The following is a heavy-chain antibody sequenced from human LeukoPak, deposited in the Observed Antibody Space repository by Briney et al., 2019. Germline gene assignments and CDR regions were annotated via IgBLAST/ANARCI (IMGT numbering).Heavy chain of an antibody. V-gene: IGHV1-18*01. CDR3: ARLGRLIYYYDSSGEGWYFDL. Sequence: ASVKVSCKASGYTFTSYGISWVRQAPGQGLEWMGWISAYNGNTNYAQKLQGRVTMTTDTSTSTAYMELRSLRSDDTAVYYCARLGRLIYYYDSSGEGWYFDLWGCGTLVTVSS. D-gene: IGHD3-22*01. J-gene: IGHJ2*01. CDR1: GYTFTSYG. CDR2: ISAYNGNT.